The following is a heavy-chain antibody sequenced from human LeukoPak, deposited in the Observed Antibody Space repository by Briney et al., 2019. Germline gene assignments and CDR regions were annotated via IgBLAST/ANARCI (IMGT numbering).Heavy chain of an antibody. D-gene: IGHD1-26*01. CDR1: GGSFSGYY. CDR3: ARSRAFNSGAFDP. Sequence: SETLSLTCAVYGGSFSGYYWSWIRQPPGKGLEWIGEINHSGTTNYNPSLKSRVTISVDTSKNQFSLRLNSVTAADTAVYYCARSRAFNSGAFDPWGQGSLVTVSS. J-gene: IGHJ5*02. CDR2: INHSGTT. V-gene: IGHV4-34*01.